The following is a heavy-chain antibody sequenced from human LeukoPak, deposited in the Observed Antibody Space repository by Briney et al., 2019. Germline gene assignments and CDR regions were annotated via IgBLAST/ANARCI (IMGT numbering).Heavy chain of an antibody. CDR1: GFTFTNFA. J-gene: IGHJ5*01. CDR3: AKDLGVLRSGERHPDNWFDS. D-gene: IGHD1-1*01. Sequence: GGSLRLSCAASGFTFTNFAMHWVRQAPGKGLVWVAVIWSDGSRKEYIDSVKDRFTVSRDNPKKTLYLQMNSLRAEDTALYFCAKDLGVLRSGERHPDNWFDSWGQGTLVTVSS. V-gene: IGHV3-33*06. CDR2: IWSDGSRK.